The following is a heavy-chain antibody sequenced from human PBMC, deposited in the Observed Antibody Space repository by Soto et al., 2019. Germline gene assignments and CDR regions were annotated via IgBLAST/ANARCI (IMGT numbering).Heavy chain of an antibody. V-gene: IGHV3-30*18. Sequence: QVQLVESGGGVVQPGRSLRLSCAASGFTFSSYGMHWVRQAPGKGLEWVAVISYDGSNKYYADSVKGRFTISRDNSKNTLYLQMNSLRAEATAVYYCAKERYSSGGYAVPSRLRPGRYDYYGMDVWGQGTTVTVSS. CDR3: AKERYSSGGYAVPSRLRPGRYDYYGMDV. D-gene: IGHD6-19*01. CDR1: GFTFSSYG. CDR2: ISYDGSNK. J-gene: IGHJ6*02.